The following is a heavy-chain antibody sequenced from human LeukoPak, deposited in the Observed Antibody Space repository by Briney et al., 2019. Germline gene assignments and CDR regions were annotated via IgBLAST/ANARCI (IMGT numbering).Heavy chain of an antibody. CDR3: ARLGSYHDF. CDR2: VHTSGGS. D-gene: IGHD1-26*01. J-gene: IGHJ4*02. Sequence: PSETLSLPCTVSGASISHFYWSWIRQTPEKGLEWMGHVHTSGGSTYYPSLKTRLTMSIDTSSSQLSLKLTSVTAADTAVYFCARLGSYHDFWGQGALVTVSS. V-gene: IGHV4-4*09. CDR1: GASISHFY.